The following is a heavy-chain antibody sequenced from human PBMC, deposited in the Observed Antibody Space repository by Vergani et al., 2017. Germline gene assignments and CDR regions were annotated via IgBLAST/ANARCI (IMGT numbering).Heavy chain of an antibody. D-gene: IGHD5-18*01. CDR1: GGTFSSYA. V-gene: IGHV1-69*11. J-gene: IGHJ6*02. CDR3: AREFRSPLQLYYYYGMDV. Sequence: QVQLVQSGAEVKKPGSSVKVSCKASGGTFSSYAISWVRQAPGQGLEWMGRIIPILGTANYAQKFQGRVTITADESTSTAYMGLRSLRSDDTAVYYCAREFRSPLQLYYYYGMDVWGQGTTVTVSS. CDR2: IIPILGTA.